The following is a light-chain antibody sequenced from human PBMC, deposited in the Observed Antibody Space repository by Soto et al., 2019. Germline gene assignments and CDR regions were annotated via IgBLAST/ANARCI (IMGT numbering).Light chain of an antibody. CDR2: KAS. Sequence: DIQMTQSPSTLSASVGDRVIITCRASQSISNWLAWYQQKPGKAPNLLIYKASSLKSGVPSRSSGSGSGTEFTLTISSLQPDDFATYYCQHYNSYSEAFGQGTKVDIK. J-gene: IGKJ1*01. CDR1: QSISNW. CDR3: QHYNSYSEA. V-gene: IGKV1-5*03.